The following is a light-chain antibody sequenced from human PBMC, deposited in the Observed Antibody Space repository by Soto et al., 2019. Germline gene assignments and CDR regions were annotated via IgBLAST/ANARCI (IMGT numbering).Light chain of an antibody. V-gene: IGKV3-11*01. Sequence: EIVLTQSPATLSLSPGERATLSCRASQSVSSYLAWYQQKPGQAPRLLIYDASNRATGIPARFSGSGSGTDFTLTISSLEPDDFAVYYCQQRSNWPPLTFGGGTKVESK. CDR3: QQRSNWPPLT. J-gene: IGKJ4*01. CDR1: QSVSSY. CDR2: DAS.